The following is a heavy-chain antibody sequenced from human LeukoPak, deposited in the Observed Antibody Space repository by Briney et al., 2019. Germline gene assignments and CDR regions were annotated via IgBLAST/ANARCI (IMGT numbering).Heavy chain of an antibody. CDR1: GGTFSSYA. Sequence: SVQVSCQASGGTFSSYAISWVRQDPRQGREWMGGVIAIFGTANYAQKFQGRVTSITDESKSTAYMELSSLRSEDTAVYYCAWRVFRGSSEYNWFDPWGQGTLVTVSS. CDR3: AWRVFRGSSEYNWFDP. D-gene: IGHD6-6*01. CDR2: VIAIFGTA. V-gene: IGHV1-69*05. J-gene: IGHJ5*02.